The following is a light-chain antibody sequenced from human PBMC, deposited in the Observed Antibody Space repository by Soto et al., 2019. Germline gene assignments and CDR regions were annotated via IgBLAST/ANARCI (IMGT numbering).Light chain of an antibody. J-gene: IGLJ2*01. V-gene: IGLV2-11*01. CDR3: CSYAGRGALV. CDR1: SSDVGGYNY. Sequence: QSVLTQPRSVSGSPGQSVTISCTGSSSDVGGYNYVSWYQQHPGKAPNLIIYDVTKRPSGVPDRFSGSTSGNTASLTISGLHAEDEAYYRCCSYAGRGALVFGGGTKLTVL. CDR2: DVT.